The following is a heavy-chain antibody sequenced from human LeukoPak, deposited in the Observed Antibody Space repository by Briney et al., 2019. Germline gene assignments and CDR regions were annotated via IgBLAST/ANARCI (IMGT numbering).Heavy chain of an antibody. D-gene: IGHD3-16*02. Sequence: AGRSVRLSCAAYGFSVTSNYMSWVRQAPGEGMEWVSVTLSGGTTSLEDSLKGRFTISRDTSKNTVYLQMNSLSAEDTAVYYCARDYRYYADWGQGTLAAASS. J-gene: IGHJ4*02. CDR3: ARDYRYYAD. CDR2: TLSGGTT. CDR1: GFSVTSNY. V-gene: IGHV3-53*01.